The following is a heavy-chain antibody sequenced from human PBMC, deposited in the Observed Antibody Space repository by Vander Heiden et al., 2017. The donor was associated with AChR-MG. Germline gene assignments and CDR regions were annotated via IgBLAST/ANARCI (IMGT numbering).Heavy chain of an antibody. CDR2: ISTAGDT. CDR1: GSTLRHYD. J-gene: IGHJ5*02. Sequence: EVQLVASGGGLVQHGGSLRLSCPASGSTLRHYDIPWVRQPTGKGLEWVSGISTAGDTFYPGSVKGRFTISRGNAKNSLYLQMNSLRAGDTAVYYCVRGLRGGFDPWGQGTLVSVSS. CDR3: VRGLRGGFDP. V-gene: IGHV3-13*01.